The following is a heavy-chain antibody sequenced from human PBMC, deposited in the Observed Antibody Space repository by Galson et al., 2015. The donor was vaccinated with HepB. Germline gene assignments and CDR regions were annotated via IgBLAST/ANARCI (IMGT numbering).Heavy chain of an antibody. V-gene: IGHV3-23*01. J-gene: IGHJ4*02. Sequence: SLRLSCAASGFTFSSYAMSWVRQAPGKGLEWVSTISGSGGSTYSADSVKGRFTISRDNSKNTLYLQMNSLRAEDTAVYYCASPPLRRDGYNLNYFDYWGQGTLVTVSS. D-gene: IGHD5-24*01. CDR1: GFTFSSYA. CDR2: ISGSGGST. CDR3: ASPPLRRDGYNLNYFDY.